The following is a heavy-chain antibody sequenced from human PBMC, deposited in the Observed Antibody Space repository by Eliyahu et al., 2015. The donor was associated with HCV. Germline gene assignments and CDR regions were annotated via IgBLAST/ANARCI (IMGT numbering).Heavy chain of an antibody. Sequence: QITLKESGRTLVRPTQTLSLTCTVSGLSLSTNDVGVAWIRQPPXKALEFVALIFWDDDDRYSPSLETRLTITKDTSKNHVVLTMTNMEPADTGTYYCARTYSRTRLFDLWGQGAVVTVSS. CDR1: GLSLSTNDVG. CDR3: ARTYSRTRLFDL. V-gene: IGHV2-5*02. D-gene: IGHD1-26*01. J-gene: IGHJ5*02. CDR2: IFWDDDD.